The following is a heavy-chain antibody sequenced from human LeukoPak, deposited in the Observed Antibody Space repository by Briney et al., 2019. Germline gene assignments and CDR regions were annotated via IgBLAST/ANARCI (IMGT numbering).Heavy chain of an antibody. CDR2: INPNSGGT. J-gene: IGHJ3*02. Sequence: GASVKVSCKASGYTFTGYYMRWVRQAPGQGLEWMGCINPNSGGTNYAQKFQGRVTMTRDTSISTAYMELSRLRSDDTAVYYCARGALVITFRPVRYVAFDIWGQGTMVTVSS. CDR3: ARGALVITFRPVRYVAFDI. CDR1: GYTFTGYY. V-gene: IGHV1-2*02. D-gene: IGHD3-16*01.